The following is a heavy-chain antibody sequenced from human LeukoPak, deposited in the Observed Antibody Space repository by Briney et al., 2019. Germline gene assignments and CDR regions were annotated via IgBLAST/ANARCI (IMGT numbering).Heavy chain of an antibody. CDR3: TTDPNTEYSSSPGWFDP. CDR1: GFTFSNYA. V-gene: IGHV3-9*01. Sequence: GGSLRLSCAASGFTFSNYALSWVRQVPGKGLEWVSGISWNSDSVGYADSVKGRFTISRDNAKNSLYLQMNSLKTEDTAVYYCTTDPNTEYSSSPGWFDPWGQGTLVTVSS. J-gene: IGHJ5*02. D-gene: IGHD6-6*01. CDR2: ISWNSDSV.